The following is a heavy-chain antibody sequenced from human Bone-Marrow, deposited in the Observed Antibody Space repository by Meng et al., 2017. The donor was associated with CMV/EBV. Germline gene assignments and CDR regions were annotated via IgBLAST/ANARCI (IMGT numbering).Heavy chain of an antibody. D-gene: IGHD4-17*01. V-gene: IGHV4-61*01. CDR2: IYYSGST. CDR3: ARIDYGADYFDY. Sequence: VSGGAVSSGSYYWSWVRQAPGKGLEWIGYIYYSGSTNYNPSLKSRVTISVDTYKDQFSLKLSSVTAADTAVYYCARIDYGADYFDYWGQGALVTVSS. J-gene: IGHJ4*02. CDR1: GGAVSSGSYY.